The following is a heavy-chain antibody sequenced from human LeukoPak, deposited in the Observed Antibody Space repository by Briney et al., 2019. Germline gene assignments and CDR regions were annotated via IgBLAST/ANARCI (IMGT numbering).Heavy chain of an antibody. Sequence: GESLKISCKGSGSSFTSYWIGWGRPLPGKGLEWMGIIYPGDSDTRYSPSFQGQVTISADKSISTAYLQWSSLKASDTAMYYCARIDCSSTSCSYYFDYWGQGTLVTVSS. J-gene: IGHJ4*02. V-gene: IGHV5-51*01. CDR2: IYPGDSDT. CDR3: ARIDCSSTSCSYYFDY. CDR1: GSSFTSYW. D-gene: IGHD2-2*01.